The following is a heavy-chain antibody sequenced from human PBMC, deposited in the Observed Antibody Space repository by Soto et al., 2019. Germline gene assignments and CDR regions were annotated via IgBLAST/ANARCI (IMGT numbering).Heavy chain of an antibody. CDR2: INHSGTT. CDR3: AREINYNDSGGDSWFDP. CDR1: GGSFSGYY. J-gene: IGHJ5*02. V-gene: IGHV4-34*01. Sequence: SETLSLTCAVYGGSFSGYYWSWIRQPPGKGLEWIGEINHSGTTYYNPSLKSRVTMSVDTSKNQFSLKLSSLTAADTAMYYCAREINYNDSGGDSWFDPWGQETLVTVSS. D-gene: IGHD3-22*01.